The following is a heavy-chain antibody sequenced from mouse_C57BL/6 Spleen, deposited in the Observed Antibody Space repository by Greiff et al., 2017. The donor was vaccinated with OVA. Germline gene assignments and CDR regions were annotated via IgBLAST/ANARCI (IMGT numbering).Heavy chain of an antibody. V-gene: IGHV3-6*01. J-gene: IGHJ1*03. CDR2: ISYDGSN. CDR3: AREVHYYGSSWYFDV. D-gene: IGHD1-1*01. CDR1: GYSITSGYY. Sequence: EVQLQESGPGLVKPSQSLSLTCSVTGYSITSGYYWNWIRQFPGNKLEWMGYISYDGSNNYNPSLKNRISITRDTSKNQFFLKLNSVTTEDTATYYCAREVHYYGSSWYFDVWGTGTTVTVSS.